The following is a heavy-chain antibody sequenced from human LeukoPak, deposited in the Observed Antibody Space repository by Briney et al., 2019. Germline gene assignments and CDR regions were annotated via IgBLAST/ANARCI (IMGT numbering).Heavy chain of an antibody. V-gene: IGHV3-23*01. D-gene: IGHD6-13*01. Sequence: GGSLRLSCAASGFTFSSYAMSWVRQAPGKGLEWVSAISGSGGSTYYADSVKGRFTISRDNSKNTLYLQMNSLRAEDTAVYYCAGRIAAAGYFDYWVQGTLVTVSS. CDR3: AGRIAAAGYFDY. J-gene: IGHJ4*02. CDR2: ISGSGGST. CDR1: GFTFSSYA.